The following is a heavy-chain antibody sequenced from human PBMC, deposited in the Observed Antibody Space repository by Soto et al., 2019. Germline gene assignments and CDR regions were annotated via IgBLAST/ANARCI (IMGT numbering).Heavy chain of an antibody. J-gene: IGHJ4*02. CDR1: GGSFSGHY. V-gene: IGHV4-34*01. Sequence: SETLSLTCAVYGGSFSGHYWSWIRQPPGKGLEWIGEINHSGSTNYNPSLKSRVTISVDTSKNQFSLKLSSVTAADTAVYYCARVVRSASMVRGVIRGRRFDYWGQGTLVTVSS. CDR3: ARVVRSASMVRGVIRGRRFDY. CDR2: INHSGST. D-gene: IGHD3-10*01.